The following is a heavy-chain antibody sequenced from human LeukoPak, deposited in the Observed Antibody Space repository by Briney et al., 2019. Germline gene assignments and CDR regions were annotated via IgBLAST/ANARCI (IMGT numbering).Heavy chain of an antibody. CDR2: INHSGST. CDR3: ARGPKYYDFWSGHPHYDY. J-gene: IGHJ4*02. CDR1: GGSFSGYY. Sequence: SETLSLTCAVYGGSFSGYYWSWVRQPPEKGLEWIGEINHSGSTNYNPSLKSRVTISVDTSKNQFSLKLSSVTAADTAVYYCARGPKYYDFWSGHPHYDYWGQGTLVTVSS. V-gene: IGHV4-34*01. D-gene: IGHD3-3*01.